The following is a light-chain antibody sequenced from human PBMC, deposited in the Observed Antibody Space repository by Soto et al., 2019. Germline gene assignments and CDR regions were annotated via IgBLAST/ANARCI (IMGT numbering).Light chain of an antibody. V-gene: IGKV3-15*01. CDR2: GTS. J-gene: IGKJ4*01. Sequence: KGMKQAPAALSVYPGERPTLSCRASQGIKDYVAWFQQKPGQPPRLLIYGTSTRATGIPDRFSGSGSGTEFSLTISSLQSEDFAVYYCQHYNDWSLRVPFGGVAKVAIK. CDR1: QGIKDY. CDR3: QHYNDWSLRVP.